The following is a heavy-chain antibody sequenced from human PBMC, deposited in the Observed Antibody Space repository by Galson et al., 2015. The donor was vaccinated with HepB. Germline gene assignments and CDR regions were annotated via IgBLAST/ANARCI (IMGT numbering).Heavy chain of an antibody. CDR3: ARDQEWADYYYYGMDV. J-gene: IGHJ6*02. CDR2: TYYRSKWYN. D-gene: IGHD3-3*01. V-gene: IGHV6-1*01. CDR1: GDSVSSNSAA. Sequence: CAISGDSVSSNSAAWNWIRQSPSRGLEWLGRTYYRSKWYNDYAVSVKSRITINPDTSKNQFSLQLNSVTPEDTAVYYCARDQEWADYYYYGMDVWGQGTTVTVSS.